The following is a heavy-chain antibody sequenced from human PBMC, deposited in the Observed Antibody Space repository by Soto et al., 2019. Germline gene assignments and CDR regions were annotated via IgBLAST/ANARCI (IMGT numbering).Heavy chain of an antibody. Sequence: SVKVSCKASGYTFTSYGISWVRQDPGQGLEWMGWISAYNGNTNYAQKLQGRVTMTTDTSTSTAYLELRSLRSDDTAVYYCARAGEYSSSSLLGYWGQGTLVTVSS. CDR1: GYTFTSYG. D-gene: IGHD6-6*01. CDR3: ARAGEYSSSSLLGY. V-gene: IGHV1-18*04. CDR2: ISAYNGNT. J-gene: IGHJ4*02.